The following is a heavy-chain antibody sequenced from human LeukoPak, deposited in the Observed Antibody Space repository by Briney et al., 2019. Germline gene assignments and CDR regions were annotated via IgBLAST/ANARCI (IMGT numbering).Heavy chain of an antibody. CDR3: AKDLPGVGRGYSSSSR. CDR2: IRYDGSNK. D-gene: IGHD6-6*01. J-gene: IGHJ4*02. Sequence: GGSLRLSCAASGFTFSSYGMHWVRQAPGKGLEWVAFIRYDGSNKYYADSVKGRFTISRDNSKNTLYLQMNSLRAEDTAVYYCAKDLPGVGRGYSSSSRWGQGTLVTVSS. CDR1: GFTFSSYG. V-gene: IGHV3-30*02.